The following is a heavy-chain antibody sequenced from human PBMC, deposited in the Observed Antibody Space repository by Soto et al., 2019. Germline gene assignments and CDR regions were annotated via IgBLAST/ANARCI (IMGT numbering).Heavy chain of an antibody. CDR3: ARALYYYDNSGLAY. CDR1: GYTFTSYG. J-gene: IGHJ4*02. Sequence: ASVKVSFKASGYTFTSYGISWVRQAPGQGLEWMGWISTYNGNTKYAQKLQGRVTMTTDTSTSTAYMELRSLRSDDTAVFYCARALYYYDNSGLAYWGQGTLVTVSS. D-gene: IGHD3-22*01. CDR2: ISTYNGNT. V-gene: IGHV1-18*01.